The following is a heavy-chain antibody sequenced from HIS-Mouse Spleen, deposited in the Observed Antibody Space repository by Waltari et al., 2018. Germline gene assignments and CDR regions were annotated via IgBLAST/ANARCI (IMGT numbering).Heavy chain of an antibody. V-gene: IGHV3-30*18. D-gene: IGHD1-26*01. CDR3: AKDRGSPLYFDY. CDR1: GFTFSSYG. Sequence: QVQLVESGGGVVQPGRSLRLSCAASGFTFSSYGMHWVRQAPGKGLEWAAVISYDGSNKYYADSVKGRFTISRDNSKNTLYLQMNSLRAEDTAVYYCAKDRGSPLYFDYWGQGTLVTVSS. CDR2: ISYDGSNK. J-gene: IGHJ4*02.